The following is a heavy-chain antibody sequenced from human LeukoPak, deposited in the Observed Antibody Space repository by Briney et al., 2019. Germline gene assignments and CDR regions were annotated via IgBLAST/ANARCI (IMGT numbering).Heavy chain of an antibody. CDR2: ISSDGTTE. Sequence: PGGSLRLSCAGSGFTFASYAVHWVRQAPGQRLEWVAFISSDGTTEHYRDSVKGRFTLSRDNSKNTVSLQSNSLGTEDTAVYYCARGRDSGSFIIDYWGQGTLVTVSS. D-gene: IGHD3-10*01. J-gene: IGHJ4*02. CDR1: GFTFASYA. CDR3: ARGRDSGSFIIDY. V-gene: IGHV3-30-3*01.